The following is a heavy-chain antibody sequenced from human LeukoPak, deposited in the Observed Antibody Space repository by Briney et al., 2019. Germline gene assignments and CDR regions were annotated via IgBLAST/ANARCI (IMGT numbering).Heavy chain of an antibody. Sequence: ASVKVSCKASGYTFSSYGIAWVRQAPGQGLEWMGWISGYNGNTNYAQKLQGRVSMTTDTSTTTADMELRSLTSDDTALYYCARSSLGTITAGPFDYWGQETLVTVSS. CDR2: ISGYNGNT. D-gene: IGHD5-12*01. CDR1: GYTFSSYG. CDR3: ARSSLGTITAGPFDY. V-gene: IGHV1-18*01. J-gene: IGHJ4*02.